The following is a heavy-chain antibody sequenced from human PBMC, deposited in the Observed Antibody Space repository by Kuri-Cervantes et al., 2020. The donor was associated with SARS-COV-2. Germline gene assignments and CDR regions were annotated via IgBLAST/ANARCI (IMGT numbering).Heavy chain of an antibody. J-gene: IGHJ6*02. CDR1: GGPFSAYY. Sequence: SQTLSLTCAVYGGPFSAYYWSWIRQPPGKGLEWIGEINHSGSTNYNPSLKSRVTISVDTSKHQLSLKLSSVTAADTAVYYCAKDLGDYGMDVWGQGTTVTVSS. D-gene: IGHD3-16*01. CDR3: AKDLGDYGMDV. CDR2: INHSGST. V-gene: IGHV4-34*01.